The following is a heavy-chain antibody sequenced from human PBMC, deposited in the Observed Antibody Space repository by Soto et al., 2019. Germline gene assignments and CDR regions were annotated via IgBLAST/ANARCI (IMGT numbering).Heavy chain of an antibody. CDR2: INSDGSST. Sequence: GSLRLSCAASGFTLSSYWMHWVRQAPGKGLVWVSRINSDGSSTSYADSVKGRFTISRDNSKNTLYLQMNSLRAEDTAVYYCAKDSYYDSSGYPGTHYYYYYGMDVWGQGTTVTVSS. CDR3: AKDSYYDSSGYPGTHYYYYYGMDV. D-gene: IGHD3-22*01. V-gene: IGHV3-74*01. J-gene: IGHJ6*02. CDR1: GFTLSSYW.